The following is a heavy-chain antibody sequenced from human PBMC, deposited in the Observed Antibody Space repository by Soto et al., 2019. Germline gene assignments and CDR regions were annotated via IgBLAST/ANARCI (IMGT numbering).Heavy chain of an antibody. Sequence: QVQLLESGPGLVKPSETLSLTCTVSGGSISSYYWSWIRQPPGKGMEWIGYLYSSGSTNYNPSLKSRVTISGDTSKNQFSLKLSSVTAADTSVYYCARRYGGGFDYWGQGTLVTVSS. CDR2: LYSSGST. V-gene: IGHV4-59*08. J-gene: IGHJ4*02. CDR1: GGSISSYY. CDR3: ARRYGGGFDY. D-gene: IGHD3-10*01.